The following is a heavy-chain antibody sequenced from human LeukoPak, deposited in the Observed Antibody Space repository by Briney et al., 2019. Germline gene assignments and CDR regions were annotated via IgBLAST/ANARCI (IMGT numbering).Heavy chain of an antibody. CDR1: GFTFNTYA. D-gene: IGHD2-15*01. CDR3: AKWGCSGGSCYPFDY. Sequence: GASLRLSCAASGFTFNTYAMIWVRQAPGKGLEWVSAMSGSGGRTYYADSVKGRFTISRDNSKNTLYLQMNSLRAEDTAVYYCAKWGCSGGSCYPFDYWGQGTLVTVSS. J-gene: IGHJ4*02. CDR2: MSGSGGRT. V-gene: IGHV3-23*01.